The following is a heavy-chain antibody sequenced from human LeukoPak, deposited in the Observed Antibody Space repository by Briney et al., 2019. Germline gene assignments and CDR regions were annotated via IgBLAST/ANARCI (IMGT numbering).Heavy chain of an antibody. Sequence: PSETLSLTCTVSGGSISSSSYYWGWIRQPPRKGLEWIGSIYYSGSTYYNPSLKSRVTISVDTSKNQFSLKLSSVTAADTAVYYCARVAYDSSGYYADYWGQGTLVTVSS. CDR1: GGSISSSSYY. CDR3: ARVAYDSSGYYADY. V-gene: IGHV4-39*07. J-gene: IGHJ4*02. CDR2: IYYSGST. D-gene: IGHD3-22*01.